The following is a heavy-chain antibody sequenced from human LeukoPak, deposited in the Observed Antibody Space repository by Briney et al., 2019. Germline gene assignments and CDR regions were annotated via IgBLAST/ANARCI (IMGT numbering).Heavy chain of an antibody. D-gene: IGHD2-15*01. CDR3: ARDRYCSGGSCYLRDYYMDV. V-gene: IGHV6-1*01. CDR2: TYYRSKWYN. CDR1: GDSVSSNSAA. J-gene: IGHJ6*03. Sequence: SQTLSFTFAISGDSVSSNSAAWNWIRQSPSRGLEWLGRTYYRSKWYNDYAVSVKSRITINPDTSKNQFSLQLNSVTPEDTAVYYCARDRYCSGGSCYLRDYYMDVWGKGTTVTVSS.